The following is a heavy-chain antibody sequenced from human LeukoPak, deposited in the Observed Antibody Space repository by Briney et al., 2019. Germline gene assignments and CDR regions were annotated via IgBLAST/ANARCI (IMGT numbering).Heavy chain of an antibody. CDR1: GFTFSGSA. V-gene: IGHV3-73*01. D-gene: IGHD3-16*02. CDR3: TRQSSFGGVIEN. CDR2: IRSKANSYAT. J-gene: IGHJ4*02. Sequence: PGGSLRLSCAASGFTFSGSAMHWVRQASGKGLEWVGRIRSKANSYATAYAASVKGRFTISRDDSKNTAYLQMNSLKTEDTAVYYCTRQSSFGGVIENWGQGTLVTVSS.